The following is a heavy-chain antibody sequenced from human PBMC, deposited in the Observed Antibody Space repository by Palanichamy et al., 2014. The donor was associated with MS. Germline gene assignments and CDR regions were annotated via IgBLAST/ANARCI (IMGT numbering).Heavy chain of an antibody. CDR3: ARDRDYHGSGSPVRQDYYYYGMDV. CDR2: ISSSSTYI. Sequence: EVQLVESGGGLVKPGGSLRLSCAASGFTFSSYSMNWVRQAPGKGLEWVSSISSSSTYIYYADSVKGRFTISRDNAKNSLYLQMNSLRAEDTAVHYCARDRDYHGSGSPVRQDYYYYGMDVWGQGTTVTVSS. V-gene: IGHV3-21*01. CDR1: GFTFSSYS. D-gene: IGHD3-10*01. J-gene: IGHJ6*02.